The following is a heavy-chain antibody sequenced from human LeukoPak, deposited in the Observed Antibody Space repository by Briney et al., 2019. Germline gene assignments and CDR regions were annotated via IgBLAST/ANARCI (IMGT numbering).Heavy chain of an antibody. CDR1: GFTFSSYG. J-gene: IGHJ1*01. V-gene: IGHV3-21*01. D-gene: IGHD6-6*01. CDR3: ARDLSTSSTAYFQH. Sequence: PGGSLRLSCAASGFTFSSYGMNWVRQAPGKGLEWVSSISSSSTYIYYADSVKDRFTISRDNAKNPLYLQMNSLRAEDTAVYYCARDLSTSSTAYFQHWGQGTLVTVSS. CDR2: ISSSSTYI.